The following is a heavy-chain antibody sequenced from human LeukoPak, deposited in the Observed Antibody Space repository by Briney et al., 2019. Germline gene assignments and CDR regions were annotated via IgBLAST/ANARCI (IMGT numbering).Heavy chain of an antibody. CDR3: AKDTEEILFQFDY. Sequence: GALRLSCEASGFTFSSYGMHWVRQAQGKGLEWVAVISYDGSNKYYADSVKGRFTISRDNSKNTLYLQMNSLRAEDTAVYYCAKDTEEILFQFDYWGQGTLVTVSS. D-gene: IGHD2-15*01. CDR1: GFTFSSYG. V-gene: IGHV3-30*18. J-gene: IGHJ4*02. CDR2: ISYDGSNK.